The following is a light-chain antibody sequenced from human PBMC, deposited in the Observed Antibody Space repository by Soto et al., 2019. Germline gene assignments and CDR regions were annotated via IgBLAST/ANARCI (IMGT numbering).Light chain of an antibody. CDR2: DVS. J-gene: IGLJ1*01. CDR3: SSYTSSSTFGYV. Sequence: QSALTQPASVSGSPGQSITISCTGTSSDVGGYNYVSWYQQHPGKAPKLMIYDVSNRPSGVSNRFSGSKSGNTASLTISGLQAEDEADYYCSSYTSSSTFGYVFGPGTKVTVL. CDR1: SSDVGGYNY. V-gene: IGLV2-14*01.